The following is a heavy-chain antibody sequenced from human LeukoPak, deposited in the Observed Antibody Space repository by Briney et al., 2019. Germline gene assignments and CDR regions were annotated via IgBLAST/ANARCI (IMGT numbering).Heavy chain of an antibody. Sequence: GGSLRLSCAASGFTFSSYWTSWVRQAPGKGLEWVANIKEEGSGKYYVDSVKGRFTISRDNAKNSLYLQMNSLRAEDTAVYYCARIYYDSSGYRLFDYWGQGTLVTVS. J-gene: IGHJ4*02. D-gene: IGHD3-22*01. CDR2: IKEEGSGK. CDR1: GFTFSSYW. CDR3: ARIYYDSSGYRLFDY. V-gene: IGHV3-7*02.